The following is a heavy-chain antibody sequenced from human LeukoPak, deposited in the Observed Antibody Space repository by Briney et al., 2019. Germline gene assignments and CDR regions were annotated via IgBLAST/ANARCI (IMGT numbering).Heavy chain of an antibody. CDR3: GSSSGYYYVAY. CDR1: GGSISSDKYY. V-gene: IGHV4-30-4*08. J-gene: IGHJ4*02. Sequence: SQTLSLTCTVSGGSISSDKYYWSWIRQHPGKGLGWIGYIYDSGSTYYNPSLKSRVTISVDRSKNQFSLKLSSVTATDTAVYYCGSSSGYYYVAYWGQGTLVTVSS. D-gene: IGHD3-22*01. CDR2: IYDSGST.